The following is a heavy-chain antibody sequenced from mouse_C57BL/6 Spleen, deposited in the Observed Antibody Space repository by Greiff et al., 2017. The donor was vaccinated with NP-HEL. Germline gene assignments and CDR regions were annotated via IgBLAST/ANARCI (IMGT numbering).Heavy chain of an antibody. CDR1: GFTFSDYG. CDR2: ISNLAYSI. V-gene: IGHV5-15*01. D-gene: IGHD1-1*01. J-gene: IGHJ3*01. Sequence: EVKLQESGGGLVQPGGSLKLSCAASGFTFSDYGMAWVRQAPRKGPEWVAFISNLAYSIYYADTVTGRFTISRENAKNTLYLEMSSLRSEDTAMYYCARTDDYGSSLDYWGQGTLVTVSA. CDR3: ARTDDYGSSLDY.